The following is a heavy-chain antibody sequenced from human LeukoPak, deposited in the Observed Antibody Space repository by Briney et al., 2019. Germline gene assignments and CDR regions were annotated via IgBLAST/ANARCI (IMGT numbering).Heavy chain of an antibody. Sequence: PSETLSLTCTVSGGSISSSTYYCGWIRQPPGKGLEWIATIYYSGSTYYNPSLKSRATISVDTSKNQFSLKLTSVTAADTAVYYCARHKVGEIQKCDFWGQGTLVTVSS. CDR3: ARHKVGEIQKCDF. J-gene: IGHJ4*02. CDR2: IYYSGST. V-gene: IGHV4-39*01. D-gene: IGHD1-26*01. CDR1: GGSISSSTYY.